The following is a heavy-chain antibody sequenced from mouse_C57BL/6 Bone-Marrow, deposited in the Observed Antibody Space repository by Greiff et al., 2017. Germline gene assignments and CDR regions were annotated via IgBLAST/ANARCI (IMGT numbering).Heavy chain of an antibody. V-gene: IGHV2-9-1*01. CDR1: GFSLTSYA. J-gene: IGHJ3*01. Sequence: VQLVESGPGLVAPSQSLSITCTVSGFSLTSYAISWVRQPPGKGLVWLGVIWTGVGTNFHSALKSRLRISKVNSKSPVFLKMNSLQTDDTARYYCARKLCYDGYYVLFAYWGQGTLVTVSA. CDR3: ARKLCYDGYYVLFAY. CDR2: IWTGVGT. D-gene: IGHD2-3*01.